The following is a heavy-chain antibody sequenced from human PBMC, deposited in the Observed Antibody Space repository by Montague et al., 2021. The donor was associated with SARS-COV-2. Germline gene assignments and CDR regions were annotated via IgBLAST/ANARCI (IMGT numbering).Heavy chain of an antibody. Sequence: TLSLTCTVSGDSITSGGYFWNWIRPHPGKGLEYIGAISYSGSTYYKPSLTSRVSISMDTSKNAFSLSLHSVTAADTAVYFCTASGRRGYSNPFHHCGRGSLVTVSS. V-gene: IGHV4-31*03. CDR3: TASGRRGYSNPFHH. CDR1: GDSITSGGYF. D-gene: IGHD4-11*01. J-gene: IGHJ4*02. CDR2: ISYSGST.